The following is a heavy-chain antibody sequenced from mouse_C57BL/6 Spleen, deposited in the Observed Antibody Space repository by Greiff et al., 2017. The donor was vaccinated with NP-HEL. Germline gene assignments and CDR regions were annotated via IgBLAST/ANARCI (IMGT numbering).Heavy chain of an antibody. D-gene: IGHD1-1*01. Sequence: VQLQQSGAELARPGASVKLSCKASGYTFTSYGISWVKQRTGQGLEWIGEIYPRSGNTYYNEKFKGKATLTADKSSSTAFMELRSLTSEDSAVYFCARPITTVVARYFDVWGTGTTVTVSS. V-gene: IGHV1-81*01. CDR1: GYTFTSYG. J-gene: IGHJ1*03. CDR3: ARPITTVVARYFDV. CDR2: IYPRSGNT.